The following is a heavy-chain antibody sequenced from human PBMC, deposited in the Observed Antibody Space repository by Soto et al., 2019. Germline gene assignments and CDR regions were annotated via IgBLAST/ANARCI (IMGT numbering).Heavy chain of an antibody. Sequence: EGQLLESGGGLVRPGGSLSLSCRASGFTFTGFRMHWVRQAPGKGLEWLDDISGSGDSKDYAESVKGRLTISRGNSRDTLFLEMDSLRVEDSAVYFCAKTIVSGWNYFKASAYDVWGQGTIVTVSS. J-gene: IGHJ3*01. D-gene: IGHD6-19*01. CDR2: ISGSGDSK. CDR1: GFTFTGFR. CDR3: AKTIVSGWNYFKASAYDV. V-gene: IGHV3-23*01.